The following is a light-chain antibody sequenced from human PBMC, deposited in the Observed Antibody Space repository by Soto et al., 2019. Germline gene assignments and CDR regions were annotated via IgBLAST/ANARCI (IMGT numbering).Light chain of an antibody. CDR1: SSNIGATYD. CDR3: QSYDSTLSAHYA. CDR2: GNS. Sequence: QSVLTQPPSVSGAPGPRVTISCTGSSSNIGATYDVQWYQQLPGTAPKLLIYGNSNRPSGVPDRFSGSKSGTSASLAITGLQADDEANYYCQSYDSTLSAHYAFGSGTKVTVL. V-gene: IGLV1-40*01. J-gene: IGLJ1*01.